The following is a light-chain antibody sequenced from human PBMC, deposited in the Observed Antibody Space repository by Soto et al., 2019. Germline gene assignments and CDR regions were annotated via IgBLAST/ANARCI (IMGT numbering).Light chain of an antibody. Sequence: DIVMTQSPDSLAVSLGERATINCKSSQSVLYSSNNRNYLAWYQQKPGQPPKLLISWASTREFGVPDRFSGSGSGTDFILTISSLQAEYVAVYYCQQYYSIPPTFGQGTKVEIK. V-gene: IGKV4-1*01. CDR1: QSVLYSSNNRNY. CDR3: QQYYSIPPT. J-gene: IGKJ1*01. CDR2: WAS.